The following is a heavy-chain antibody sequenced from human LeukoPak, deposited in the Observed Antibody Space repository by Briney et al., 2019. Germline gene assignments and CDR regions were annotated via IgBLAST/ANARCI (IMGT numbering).Heavy chain of an antibody. J-gene: IGHJ6*03. CDR3: ARDEGYSGDYYYYYIDI. Sequence: KSSETLSLTCTVSGYSISSGYYWGWIRQPPGKGLEWIGSIYHSGRTFYNPSLKSRVTISVDTSKNQFSLKLTSVTAADTAVYYCARDEGYSGDYYYYYIDIWGKGTTVTISS. D-gene: IGHD3-22*01. CDR1: GYSISSGYY. V-gene: IGHV4-38-2*02. CDR2: IYHSGRT.